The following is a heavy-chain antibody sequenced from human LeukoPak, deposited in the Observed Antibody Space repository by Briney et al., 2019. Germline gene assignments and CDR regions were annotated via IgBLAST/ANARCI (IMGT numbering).Heavy chain of an antibody. V-gene: IGHV1-2*02. CDR3: ARDYGGISWFDP. Sequence: ASVKVSCKASGYTFTGYYMHWVRQAPGQGLEWMGWINPNSGGTNYAQKFQGRVTMTRDTSISTAYMELSRLRSDDTAVYYCARDYGGISWFDPWGQGTLVTVSS. CDR1: GYTFTGYY. J-gene: IGHJ5*02. CDR2: INPNSGGT. D-gene: IGHD3-16*01.